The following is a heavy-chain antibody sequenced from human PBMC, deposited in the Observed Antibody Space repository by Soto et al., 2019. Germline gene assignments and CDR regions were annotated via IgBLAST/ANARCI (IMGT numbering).Heavy chain of an antibody. V-gene: IGHV4-30-4*01. J-gene: IGHJ4*02. D-gene: IGHD3-10*01. CDR1: GGSISSGYYY. CDR2: IYSSGKT. Sequence: QVQLQESGPGLVKPSQTLSLTCTVSGGSISSGYYYWSWIRQPPGKGLEWIGYIYSSGKTYYNPSLKSRLTMSVETSKNHFSLKLSSVTAADTAVYYCARDEGYYYGSGWGQGTLVTVSS. CDR3: ARDEGYYYGSG.